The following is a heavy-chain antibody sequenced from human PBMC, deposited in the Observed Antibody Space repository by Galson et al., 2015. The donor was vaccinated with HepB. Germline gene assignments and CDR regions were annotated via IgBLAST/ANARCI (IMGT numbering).Heavy chain of an antibody. J-gene: IGHJ6*03. CDR2: IIPIFGTA. Sequence: SVKVSCKASGGTFSSYAISWVRQAPGQGLEWMGGIIPIFGTANYAQKFQGRVTITADESTSTAYMELSSLRSEDTAVYYCARGHYDFWSGSYYYYYMDVWGKGTTVTVSS. CDR3: ARGHYDFWSGSYYYYYMDV. CDR1: GGTFSSYA. D-gene: IGHD3-3*01. V-gene: IGHV1-69*13.